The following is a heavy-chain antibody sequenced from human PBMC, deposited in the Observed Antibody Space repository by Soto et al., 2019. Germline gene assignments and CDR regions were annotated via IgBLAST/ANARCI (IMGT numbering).Heavy chain of an antibody. CDR1: GYTFTNND. V-gene: IGHV1-2*04. J-gene: IGHJ3*02. CDR2: INPNSDGT. Sequence: GASVKVSCKASGYTFTNNDINWVRQAPGQGLDWMGWINPNSDGTNYAQKFQGWVTMTRDTSISTAYMELSSLKSDDTAVYYCARGDYLPRTVVFDIWCQGTMVTVS. CDR3: ARGDYLPRTVVFDI. D-gene: IGHD2-15*01.